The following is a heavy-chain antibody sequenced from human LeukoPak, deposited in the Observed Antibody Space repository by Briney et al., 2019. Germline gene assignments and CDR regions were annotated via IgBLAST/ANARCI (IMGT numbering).Heavy chain of an antibody. CDR1: GFTFDDYG. V-gene: IGHV3-20*04. J-gene: IGHJ6*04. CDR3: ARENWDIVAIPMDV. D-gene: IGHD2-15*01. Sequence: GGSLRLSCAASGFTFDDYGMSWVRQAPGKGLEWVSGINWNGGSTDYADSVKGRFTISRDNAKNSLYLQMNSLRAEDTAVYYCARENWDIVAIPMDVWGKGTTVTVSS. CDR2: INWNGGST.